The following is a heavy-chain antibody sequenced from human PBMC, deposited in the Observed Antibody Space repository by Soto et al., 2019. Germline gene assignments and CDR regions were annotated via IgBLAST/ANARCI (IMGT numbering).Heavy chain of an antibody. CDR1: GFGFTNSW. CDR3: TSAGQYCTSTTCKAY. J-gene: IGHJ4*02. D-gene: IGHD2-2*01. CDR2: IKSKNDGGTT. Sequence: GGSLRVSCAAAGFGFTNSWRNWVRQAPGKGLEWVGRIKSKNDGGTTDYAAPVQGRFTISRDDSKTTIYLQMNSLKTEDTAVYYCTSAGQYCTSTTCKAYWGQGTPVTVSS. V-gene: IGHV3-15*07.